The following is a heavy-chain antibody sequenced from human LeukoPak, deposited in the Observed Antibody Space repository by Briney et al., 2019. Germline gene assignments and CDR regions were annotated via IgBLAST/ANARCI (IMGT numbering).Heavy chain of an antibody. Sequence: PGGSLRLSCAASGFTFSSYAMSWVRQAPGKGLEWVSAIRGSGGSTYYADSVKGRFTISRDNSKNTLYLQMNSLRAEDTAVYYCAKDRGHDILTGYYISPPTSFDYWGQGTLVTVSS. J-gene: IGHJ4*02. D-gene: IGHD3-9*01. CDR1: GFTFSSYA. V-gene: IGHV3-23*01. CDR2: IRGSGGST. CDR3: AKDRGHDILTGYYISPPTSFDY.